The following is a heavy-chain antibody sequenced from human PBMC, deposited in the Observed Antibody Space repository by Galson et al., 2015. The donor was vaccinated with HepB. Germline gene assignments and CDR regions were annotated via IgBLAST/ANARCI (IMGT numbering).Heavy chain of an antibody. CDR3: ARRDPEDWYFDL. D-gene: IGHD1-14*01. CDR2: IYYSGNT. CDR1: GGSISGYY. V-gene: IGHV4-59*08. Sequence: SETLSLTCTVSGGSISGYYWSWIRQPPGKGLEWIGYIYYSGNTKYNPSLKSRVTISVDTSKNQFSLKLSSVTAADTAVYYCARRDPEDWYFDLWGRGTLVTVSS. J-gene: IGHJ2*01.